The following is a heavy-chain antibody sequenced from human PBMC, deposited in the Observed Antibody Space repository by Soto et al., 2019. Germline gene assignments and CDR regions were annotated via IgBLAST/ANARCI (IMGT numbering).Heavy chain of an antibody. CDR1: GFTFSSYA. V-gene: IGHV3-23*01. CDR2: ISGSGGST. D-gene: IGHD3-22*01. CDR3: AKDLTSDSSGYWPYGMDV. J-gene: IGHJ6*02. Sequence: PGGSLRLSCAASGFTFSSYAMSWVRQAPGKGLEWVSAISGSGGSTYYADSVKGRFTISRDNSKNTLYLQMSSLRAEDTAVYYCAKDLTSDSSGYWPYGMDVWGQGTLVTVSS.